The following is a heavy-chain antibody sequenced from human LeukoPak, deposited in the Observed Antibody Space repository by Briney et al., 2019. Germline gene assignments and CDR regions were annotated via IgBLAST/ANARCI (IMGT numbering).Heavy chain of an antibody. V-gene: IGHV1-46*01. J-gene: IGHJ4*02. CDR2: INPSGGST. Sequence: GASVKVSCKASGYTFTSYYMHWVRQAPGQGLEWMGIINPSGGSTSYAQKFQGRVTMTRDTSASTVYMELSSLRSEDTAVYYCARSAGTGGYFDYWGQGTLVTVSS. CDR1: GYTFTSYY. D-gene: IGHD6-13*01. CDR3: ARSAGTGGYFDY.